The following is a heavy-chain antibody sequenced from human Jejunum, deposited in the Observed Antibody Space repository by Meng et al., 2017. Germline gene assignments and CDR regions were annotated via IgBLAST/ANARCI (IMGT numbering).Heavy chain of an antibody. CDR2: TYYRAKWYI. Sequence: QLRRQQSGPGLVKPSQTLSLTMANSGYSDSSTSCAWIWIMQSPSRGLEWLGRTYYRAKWYIDYAVSVKSRITINPDTSKNQFSLQLNSVTPEDTAVYYCARGISAFAYWGQGTLVTVSS. D-gene: IGHD6-19*01. CDR1: GYSDSSTSCA. V-gene: IGHV6-1*02. CDR3: ARGISAFAY. J-gene: IGHJ4*02.